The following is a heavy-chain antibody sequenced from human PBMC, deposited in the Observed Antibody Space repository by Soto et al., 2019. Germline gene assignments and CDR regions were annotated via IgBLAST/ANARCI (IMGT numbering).Heavy chain of an antibody. J-gene: IGHJ3*02. CDR2: ISSRSSYI. V-gene: IGHV3-21*01. CDR1: GFTFSIYS. Sequence: GGSLRLSCAASGFTFSIYSMNWVRQAPGRGLEWVSSISSRSSYIYYADSVKGRFTISRDNAKNSLYLQMNSLRVEDTAVYYCARGDYYDVSGPFSDAFDIWGQGTMVTVSS. CDR3: ARGDYYDVSGPFSDAFDI. D-gene: IGHD3-22*01.